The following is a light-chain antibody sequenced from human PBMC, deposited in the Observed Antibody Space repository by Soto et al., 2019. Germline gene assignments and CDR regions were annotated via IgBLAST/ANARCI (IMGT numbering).Light chain of an antibody. CDR2: AAS. CDR3: QQYYSYPWT. CDR1: QGISSY. V-gene: IGKV1-8*01. J-gene: IGKJ1*01. Sequence: AIRMTQSPTSLSASTGDRVTITSRASQGISSYLAWYQQKPGKAPKLLIYAASTLQSGVPSRFSGSGSGTDFTLTISCLQSADFATYYCQQYYSYPWTFGQGTKVEIK.